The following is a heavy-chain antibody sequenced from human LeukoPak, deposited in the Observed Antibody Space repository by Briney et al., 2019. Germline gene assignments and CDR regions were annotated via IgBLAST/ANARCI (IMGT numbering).Heavy chain of an antibody. D-gene: IGHD3-10*01. CDR3: ARGYYGSGSYYVLDY. CDR2: INPNSGGT. V-gene: IGHV1-2*06. CDR1: GYTFTGYY. Sequence: ASVKISCKASGYTFTGYYMHWVRQAPGQGLEWMGRINPNSGGTNYAQKFQGRGTMTRDTSISTAYMELSRLRSDDTAVYYCARGYYGSGSYYVLDYWGQGTLVTVSS. J-gene: IGHJ4*02.